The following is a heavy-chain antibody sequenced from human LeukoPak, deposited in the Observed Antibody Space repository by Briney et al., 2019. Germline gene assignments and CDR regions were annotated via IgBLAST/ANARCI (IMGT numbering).Heavy chain of an antibody. CDR1: GFTFNKYA. CDR2: VSGSGGAT. Sequence: PGGPLRLSCAASGFTFNKYAMSWVRQAPGTGLEWLSYVSGSGGATYYADSVKGRFTISRDNSKNTVYLQMGSLRAEDTAVYYCAKNRGGTYKYYMDVWGNGTTVTVSS. V-gene: IGHV3-23*01. J-gene: IGHJ6*03. CDR3: AKNRGGTYKYYMDV. D-gene: IGHD1-1*01.